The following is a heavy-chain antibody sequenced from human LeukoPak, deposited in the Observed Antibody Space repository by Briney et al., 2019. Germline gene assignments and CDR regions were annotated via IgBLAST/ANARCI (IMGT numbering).Heavy chain of an antibody. J-gene: IGHJ5*02. Sequence: GGSLRLSCAASDFTFRKYGMHWVRQAPSKGPEWVALISYDGSDKYYADAVKGRFTVSRDNSKNTLFLQMNSLRTEDTAVYYCARGGYGSGTSRANWFDPWGQGTLVTVSS. V-gene: IGHV3-30*06. CDR3: ARGGYGSGTSRANWFDP. CDR1: DFTFRKYG. D-gene: IGHD3-10*01. CDR2: ISYDGSDK.